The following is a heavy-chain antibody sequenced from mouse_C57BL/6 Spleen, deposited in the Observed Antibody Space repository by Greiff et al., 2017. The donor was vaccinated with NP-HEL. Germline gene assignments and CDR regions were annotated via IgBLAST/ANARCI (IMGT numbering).Heavy chain of an antibody. CDR3: ARGMIRYAMDY. D-gene: IGHD2-4*01. CDR1: GYTFTSYW. CDR2: IDPSDSET. J-gene: IGHJ4*01. V-gene: IGHV1-52*01. Sequence: VQLQQPGAELVRPGSSVKLSCKASGYTFTSYWMHWVKPRPIQGLEWIGNIDPSDSETHYNQKFKDKATLTVDKSSSTAYMQLSSLTSEDSAVYYCARGMIRYAMDYWGQGTSVTVSS.